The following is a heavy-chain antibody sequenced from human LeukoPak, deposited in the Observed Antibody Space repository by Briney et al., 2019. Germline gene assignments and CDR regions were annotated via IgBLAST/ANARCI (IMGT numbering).Heavy chain of an antibody. CDR1: GFTFSSYG. V-gene: IGHV3-30*02. Sequence: TGGSLRLSCAASGFTFSSYGMHWVRQAPGKGLEWVAFIRYDGSNKYYADSVKGRFTISRDNSKNTLYLQMNSLRAEDTAVYYCARGGTKPEVFDYWGQGTLVTVSS. CDR2: IRYDGSNK. J-gene: IGHJ4*02. CDR3: ARGGTKPEVFDY.